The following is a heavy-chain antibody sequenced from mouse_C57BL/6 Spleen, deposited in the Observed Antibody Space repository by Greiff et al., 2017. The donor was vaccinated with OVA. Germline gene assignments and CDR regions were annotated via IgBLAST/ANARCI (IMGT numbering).Heavy chain of an antibody. Sequence: VQLQQSGPELVKPGDSVKISCKASGYSFTGYFMNWVMQSHGKSLEWIGRINPYNGDTFYNQKFKGKATLTVDKSSSTAHMELRSLTSEDSAVXYGARGPGSSYVEDYAMDYWGQGTSVTVSS. CDR2: INPYNGDT. D-gene: IGHD1-1*01. V-gene: IGHV1-20*01. J-gene: IGHJ4*01. CDR3: ARGPGSSYVEDYAMDY. CDR1: GYSFTGYF.